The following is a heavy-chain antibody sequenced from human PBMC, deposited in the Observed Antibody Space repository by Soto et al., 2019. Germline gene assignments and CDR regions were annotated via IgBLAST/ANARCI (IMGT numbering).Heavy chain of an antibody. CDR3: AREGNWNYNWFDP. CDR2: IYYSGST. J-gene: IGHJ5*02. V-gene: IGHV4-31*03. Sequence: SETLSLTCTVSGGSISSVGYYWSWIRQHPGKGLEWIGYIYYSGSTYYNPSLKSRVTISVDTSKNQFSLKLSSVTAADTAVYYCAREGNWNYNWFDPWGQGTLVTVSS. CDR1: GGSISSVGYY. D-gene: IGHD1-7*01.